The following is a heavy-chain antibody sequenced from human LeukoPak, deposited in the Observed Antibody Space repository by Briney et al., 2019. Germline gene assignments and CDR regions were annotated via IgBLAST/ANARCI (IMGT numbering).Heavy chain of an antibody. V-gene: IGHV1-8*02. Sequence: ASVKVSCKASGYTFTTYYIHWVRQAPGQGLEWMGWMNPNSGNSGYAQNFQGRVTMTRNTSIRTVYMELSSLRSEDTAIYYCARIRDGYNDAYDLWGQGTVVTVPS. CDR2: MNPNSGNS. D-gene: IGHD5-24*01. J-gene: IGHJ3*01. CDR1: GYTFTTYY. CDR3: ARIRDGYNDAYDL.